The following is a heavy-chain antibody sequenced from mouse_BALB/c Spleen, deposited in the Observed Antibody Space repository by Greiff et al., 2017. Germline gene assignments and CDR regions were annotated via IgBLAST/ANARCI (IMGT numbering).Heavy chain of an antibody. CDR1: GFTFSSYA. CDR2: ISSGGST. Sequence: EVKLEESGGGLVKPGGSLKLSCAASGFTFSSYAMSWVRQTPEKRLEWVASISSGGSTYYPDSVKGRFTISRDNARNILYLQMSSLRSEDTAMYYCAREGGSSFFDYWGQGTTLTVSS. D-gene: IGHD1-1*01. V-gene: IGHV5-6-5*01. CDR3: AREGGSSFFDY. J-gene: IGHJ2*01.